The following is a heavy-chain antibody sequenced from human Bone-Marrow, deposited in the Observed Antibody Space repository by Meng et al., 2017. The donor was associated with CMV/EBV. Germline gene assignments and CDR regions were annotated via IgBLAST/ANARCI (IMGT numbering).Heavy chain of an antibody. V-gene: IGHV3-21*01. D-gene: IGHD3-22*01. CDR2: ISSSSYI. CDR1: GFTFSSYS. J-gene: IGHJ4*02. CDR3: ARDRPPGNYYDSSGYYDY. Sequence: GESLKISCAASGFTFSSYSMNWVRQAPGKGLEWVSSISSSSYIYYADSVKGRFTISRDNAKNSLYLQMNSLRAEDTAVYYCARDRPPGNYYDSSGYYDYWGQGTLVTVSS.